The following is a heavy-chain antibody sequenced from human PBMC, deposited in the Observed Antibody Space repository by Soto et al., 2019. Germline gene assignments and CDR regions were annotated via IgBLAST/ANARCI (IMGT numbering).Heavy chain of an antibody. V-gene: IGHV3-33*01. J-gene: IGHJ6*02. Sequence: QVQLVESGGGVVQPGRSLRLSCAGPGFTFSNYGMHWVRQAPGKGLERVAVILNDGSNRYHADSVKDRFTISRDNSKNMLYLQMNSLRAEDTAVYYCARDDEYSGNGMDVWGQGTTVNVS. CDR3: ARDDEYSGNGMDV. D-gene: IGHD3-10*01. CDR2: ILNDGSNR. CDR1: GFTFSNYG.